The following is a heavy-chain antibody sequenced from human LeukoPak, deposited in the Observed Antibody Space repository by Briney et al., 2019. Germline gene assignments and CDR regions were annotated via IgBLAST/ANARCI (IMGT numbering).Heavy chain of an antibody. CDR3: ARDHTVRDSSGYYRPRYAFDI. V-gene: IGHV4-38-2*02. D-gene: IGHD3-22*01. J-gene: IGHJ3*02. Sequence: SETLSLTCTVSGYSISSGYYWGWIRQPPGKGLEWIGSIYHSGSTYYNPSLKSRVTISVDTSKNQFSLKLSSVTAADTAVYYCARDHTVRDSSGYYRPRYAFDIWGQGTMVTVSS. CDR2: IYHSGST. CDR1: GYSISSGYY.